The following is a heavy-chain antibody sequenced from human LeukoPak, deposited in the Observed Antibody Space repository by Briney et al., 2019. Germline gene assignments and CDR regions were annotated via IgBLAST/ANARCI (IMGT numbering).Heavy chain of an antibody. CDR1: GGSISSGGYS. J-gene: IGHJ5*02. Sequence: SETLSLTCAVSGGSISSGGYSWSWIRQPPGKGLEWIGYIYDSGSTNHNPSLKSRVTMSEDTSKNQFSLKLSSVTAADTAVYYCARDLGNWFDPWGQGTLVTVSS. V-gene: IGHV4-61*08. CDR2: IYDSGST. CDR3: ARDLGNWFDP.